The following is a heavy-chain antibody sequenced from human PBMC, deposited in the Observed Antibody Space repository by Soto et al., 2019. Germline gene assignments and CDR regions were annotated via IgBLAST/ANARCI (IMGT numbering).Heavy chain of an antibody. J-gene: IGHJ5*02. Sequence: QVQLQESGPGLVRPEQTLSLTCSVSGGSINSGGYHWTWIRQHPEKGLEWIGYIYYRGNTYYNPSLRSRLTISVDTSKNLFSLNLTSVTAADTAVYYCARPSDLGFRDWFDPWGQGTLVTVSS. CDR2: IYYRGNT. CDR1: GGSINSGGYH. V-gene: IGHV4-31*03. CDR3: ARPSDLGFRDWFDP.